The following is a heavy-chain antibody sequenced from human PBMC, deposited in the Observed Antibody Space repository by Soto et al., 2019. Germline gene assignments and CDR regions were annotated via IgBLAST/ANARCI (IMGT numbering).Heavy chain of an antibody. CDR2: ISGSGGST. J-gene: IGHJ3*02. CDR1: GFTFSSYA. V-gene: IGHV3-23*01. Sequence: GGSLRLSCAASGFTFSSYAMSWVRQAPGKGLEWVSAISGSGGSTYYADSVKGRFTISRDNSKNTLYLQMNSLRAEDTAVYYCARRPSGGKAFDIWGQGTMVTVSS. CDR3: ARRPSGGKAFDI.